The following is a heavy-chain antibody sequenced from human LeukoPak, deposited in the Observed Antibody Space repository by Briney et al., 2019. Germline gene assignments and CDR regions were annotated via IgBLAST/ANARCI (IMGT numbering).Heavy chain of an antibody. D-gene: IGHD3-10*01. CDR3: AGGGNPYYFDY. CDR1: GFTFDDYA. CDR2: ISGDGGST. V-gene: IGHV3-43*02. J-gene: IGHJ4*02. Sequence: PGGSLRLSCAASGFTFDDYAMHWVRQAPGKGLEWVSLISGDGGSTYYADSVKGRFTISRDNSKNSLYLQMNSLRTEDTALYYCAGGGNPYYFDYWGQGTLVTVPS.